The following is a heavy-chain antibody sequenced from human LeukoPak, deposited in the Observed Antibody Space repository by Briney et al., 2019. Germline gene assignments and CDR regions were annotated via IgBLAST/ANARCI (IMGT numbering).Heavy chain of an antibody. V-gene: IGHV4-59*08. J-gene: IGHJ4*02. CDR2: IYYSGST. Sequence: SETLSLTCTVSGGSISSYFWSWIRQPPGKGLEWIGHIYYSGSTNFNPSLKSRLTISVDASKNQFSLKLSSVTATDTAVYYCASLTTVTQGYFDSWGQGTLVTVSS. CDR3: ASLTTVTQGYFDS. D-gene: IGHD4-17*01. CDR1: GGSISSYF.